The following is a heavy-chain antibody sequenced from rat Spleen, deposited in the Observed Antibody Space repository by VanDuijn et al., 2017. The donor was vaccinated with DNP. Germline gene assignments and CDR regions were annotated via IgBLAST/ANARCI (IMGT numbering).Heavy chain of an antibody. CDR2: ISYDGGST. Sequence: EVQLVESGGGLVQPGRSMKLSCAVSGFTFSDYGMAWVLQAPTKGLEWVASISYDGGSTYYRDSVKGRFTISRDNAENTVYLQMSSLRSEDTATYYCASWAPIAPLSTSNYWGQGVMVTVSS. CDR3: ASWAPIAPLSTSNY. J-gene: IGHJ2*01. V-gene: IGHV5-22*01. D-gene: IGHD1-2*01. CDR1: GFTFSDYG.